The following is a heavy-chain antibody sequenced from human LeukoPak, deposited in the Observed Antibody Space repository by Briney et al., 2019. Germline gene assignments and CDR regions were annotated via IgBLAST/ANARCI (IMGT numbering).Heavy chain of an antibody. CDR1: GFTFGMYA. D-gene: IGHD2-8*01. CDR3: AKNAAGIVLMIYAPLDS. CDR2: LSGSGGST. Sequence: VGSLRLSCAASGFTFGMYAMSWVRQAPGKGLEWVSTLSGSGGSTYYADSVKGRFTISGDESKNTLSLQMNSLRPEDTAVYYCAKNAAGIVLMIYAPLDSWGQGTLVTVSS. V-gene: IGHV3-23*01. J-gene: IGHJ4*02.